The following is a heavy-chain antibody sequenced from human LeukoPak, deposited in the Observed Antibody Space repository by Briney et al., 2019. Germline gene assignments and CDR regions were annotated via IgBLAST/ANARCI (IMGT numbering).Heavy chain of an antibody. CDR3: ARREWGYAVSV. D-gene: IGHD2-2*01. CDR2: INHSGST. CDR1: GGSFSGYY. V-gene: IGHV4-34*01. J-gene: IGHJ6*04. Sequence: SETLSLTCAVYGGSFSGYYWSWIRQPPGKGLEWIGEINHSGSTNYNPSLKSRVTISVDTSKNQFSLKLSSVTAADTAVYYCARREWGYAVSVWGKGTTVIVSS.